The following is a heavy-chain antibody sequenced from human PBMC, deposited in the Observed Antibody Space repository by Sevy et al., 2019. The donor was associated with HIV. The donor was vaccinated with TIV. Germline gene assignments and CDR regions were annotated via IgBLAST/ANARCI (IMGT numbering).Heavy chain of an antibody. CDR3: ARDVPLPYGDYTHHYYYYGMDV. Sequence: ASVKVSCKASGYTFTSYGISWVRQAPGQGLEWMGWISAYNGNTNYAQKLQGRVTMTTDTSTSTAYMELRSLRSDDTAVYYCARDVPLPYGDYTHHYYYYGMDVWGQGTTVTVSS. CDR1: GYTFTSYG. J-gene: IGHJ6*02. D-gene: IGHD4-17*01. CDR2: ISAYNGNT. V-gene: IGHV1-18*01.